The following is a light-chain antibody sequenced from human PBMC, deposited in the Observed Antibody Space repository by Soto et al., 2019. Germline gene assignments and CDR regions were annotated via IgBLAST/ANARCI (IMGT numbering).Light chain of an antibody. V-gene: IGLV1-44*01. CDR1: SSNIGTDS. Sequence: QSVLTQPPSASGTPGPRVTISCSGGSSNIGTDSVNWYQQLPGTAPKVIIYRNNQRPSGVPDRFSGSKSGTSASLGISGLQSEDEADYYCAAWDDSLSGVVFGGGTKLTVL. CDR2: RNN. CDR3: AAWDDSLSGVV. J-gene: IGLJ2*01.